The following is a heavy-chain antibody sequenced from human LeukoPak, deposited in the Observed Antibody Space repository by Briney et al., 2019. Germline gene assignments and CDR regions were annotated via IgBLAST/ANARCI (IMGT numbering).Heavy chain of an antibody. CDR1: GFTFSSYA. CDR3: ARSRGIGYCSGGSCSDDAFDI. D-gene: IGHD2-15*01. J-gene: IGHJ3*02. CDR2: ISYDGSNK. V-gene: IGHV3-30-3*01. Sequence: PGRSLRLSCAASGFTFSSYAMHWVRQAPGKGLEWVAVISYDGSNKYYADSVKGRFTISRDNSKNTLYLQMNSLRAEDTAVYYCARSRGIGYCSGGSCSDDAFDIWGQGTMVTVSS.